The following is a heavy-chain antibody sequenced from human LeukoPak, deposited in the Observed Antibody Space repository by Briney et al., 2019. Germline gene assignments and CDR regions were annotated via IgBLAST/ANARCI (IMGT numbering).Heavy chain of an antibody. CDR2: ISWNSGSI. CDR1: GFAFDDYA. D-gene: IGHD4-23*01. CDR3: AKDESGDYGGWFDP. J-gene: IGHJ5*02. V-gene: IGHV3-9*01. Sequence: GGSLRLSCAASGFAFDDYAMHWVRQAPGKGLEWVSGISWNSGSIGYADSVKGRFTISRDNAKNSLYLQMNSLRAEDTALYYCAKDESGDYGGWFDPWGQGTLVTVSS.